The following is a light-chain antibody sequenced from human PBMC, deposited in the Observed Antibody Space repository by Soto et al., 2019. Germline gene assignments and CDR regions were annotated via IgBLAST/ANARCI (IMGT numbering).Light chain of an antibody. V-gene: IGKV3-20*01. CDR3: QQFVSSPIT. CDR2: GAS. Sequence: EIGLTQSPGTLSLSPGERATLSCRATQSVSSGYLAWYQHKPGQAPRLLMSGASSRATGIPDRFSGSGSGTDFTLTISRLEPEDFAVYYCQQFVSSPITFGGGTKVEIK. J-gene: IGKJ4*01. CDR1: QSVSSGY.